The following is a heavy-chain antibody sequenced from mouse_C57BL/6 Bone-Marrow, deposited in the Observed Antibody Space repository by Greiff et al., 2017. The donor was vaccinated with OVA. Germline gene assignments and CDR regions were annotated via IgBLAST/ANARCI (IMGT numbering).Heavy chain of an antibody. Sequence: VQGVESGAELVRPGTSVKVSCKASGYAFTNYLIEWVKQRPGQGLEWIGVINPGSGGTNYNEKFKGKATLTADKSSSTSYMQLSSLTSEDSAVYFCARSYDGYSGGFAYWGQGTLVTVSA. V-gene: IGHV1-54*01. J-gene: IGHJ3*01. CDR2: INPGSGGT. CDR3: ARSYDGYSGGFAY. D-gene: IGHD2-3*01. CDR1: GYAFTNYL.